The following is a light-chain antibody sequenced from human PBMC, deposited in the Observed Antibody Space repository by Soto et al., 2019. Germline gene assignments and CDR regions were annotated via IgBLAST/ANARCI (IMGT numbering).Light chain of an antibody. CDR1: QTISNY. J-gene: IGKJ5*01. CDR2: AAS. V-gene: IGKV1-39*01. Sequence: DIQLNHSLFSLSASICERVTLTCLASQTISNYLNWYQQKSGRAPELLVYAASNLQSGVPSRFTGSGSGTHFTLTISGLEPADFATYFCQQSYNTPITFGQGTLLEIK. CDR3: QQSYNTPIT.